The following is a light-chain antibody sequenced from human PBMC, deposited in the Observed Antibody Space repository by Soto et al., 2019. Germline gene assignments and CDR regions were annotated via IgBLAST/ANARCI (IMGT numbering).Light chain of an antibody. Sequence: EIVMTQSPATLSVSPGERATLSCRASLSVSSNLAWYQQKPGQAPRLLIYGASTRATGIPARFTGSGSGTEFTLTISSLRSEDFAVYYCQQYNNWWTFGQGTKVAIK. J-gene: IGKJ1*01. CDR2: GAS. CDR1: LSVSSN. V-gene: IGKV3-15*01. CDR3: QQYNNWWT.